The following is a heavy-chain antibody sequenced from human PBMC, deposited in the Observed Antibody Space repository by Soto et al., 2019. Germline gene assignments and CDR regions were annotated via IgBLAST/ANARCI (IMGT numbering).Heavy chain of an antibody. D-gene: IGHD2-2*01. J-gene: IGHJ4*02. CDR1: GFTFSSYG. CDR3: ARDPSVVVPAAIGLDY. CDR2: IWYDGSNK. Sequence: GGSLRLSCAASGFTFSSYGMHWVRQAPGKGLEWVAVIWYDGSNKYYADSVKGRFTISRDNSKNTLYLQMNSLRAEDTAVYYCARDPSVVVPAAIGLDYWGQGTLVTVSS. V-gene: IGHV3-33*01.